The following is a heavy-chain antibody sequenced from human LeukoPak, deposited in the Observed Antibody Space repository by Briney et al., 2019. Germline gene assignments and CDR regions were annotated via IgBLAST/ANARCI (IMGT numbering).Heavy chain of an antibody. CDR3: ARGGFGSGSHFDY. CDR1: GNTFTSYD. V-gene: IGHV1-8*01. D-gene: IGHD3-10*01. Sequence: ASVKVSCKASGNTFTSYDINWVRQATGQGLEWIGWMNPNSGDTGYVQKFQGRVTMTRSTSISTAYMELTSLRPEDTAIYYCARGGFGSGSHFDYWGQGTLVTVSS. J-gene: IGHJ4*02. CDR2: MNPNSGDT.